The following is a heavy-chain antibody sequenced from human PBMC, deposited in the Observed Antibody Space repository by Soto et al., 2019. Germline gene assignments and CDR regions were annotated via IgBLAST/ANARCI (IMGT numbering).Heavy chain of an antibody. V-gene: IGHV3-33*01. CDR3: ARVMSSGWYYYYYGMDV. D-gene: IGHD6-19*01. CDR2: IWYDGSNK. Sequence: VAVIWYDGSNKYYADSVKGRFTISRDNSKNTLYLQMNSLRAEDTAVYYCARVMSSGWYYYYYGMDVWGQGTTVTVSS. J-gene: IGHJ6*02.